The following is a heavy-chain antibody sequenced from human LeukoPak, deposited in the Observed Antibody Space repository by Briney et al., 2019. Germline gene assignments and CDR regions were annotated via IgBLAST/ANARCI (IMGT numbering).Heavy chain of an antibody. V-gene: IGHV3-30-3*01. Sequence: GGSLRLSCAASGFTFSSYAMHWVRQAPGKGLEWVAVISYDGSNKYYADSVKGRFTISRDNSKNTLYLQMNTLRAEDTAVYYCARDYGFSGTYNPFDYWGQGTLVTVSS. CDR3: ARDYGFSGTYNPFDY. D-gene: IGHD1-26*01. CDR1: GFTFSSYA. CDR2: ISYDGSNK. J-gene: IGHJ4*02.